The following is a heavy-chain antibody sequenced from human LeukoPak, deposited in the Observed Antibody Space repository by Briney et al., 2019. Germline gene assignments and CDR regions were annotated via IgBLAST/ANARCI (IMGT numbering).Heavy chain of an antibody. D-gene: IGHD2-15*01. J-gene: IGHJ5*02. Sequence: SVKVSCKASGGTFSSYAISWVRRAPGQGLEWMGGIIPIFGTANYAQKFQGRVTITADESTSTAYMELSSLRSEDTAVYYCARVGSYCSGGSCYGEPWGQGTLVTVSS. CDR1: GGTFSSYA. CDR2: IIPIFGTA. V-gene: IGHV1-69*13. CDR3: ARVGSYCSGGSCYGEP.